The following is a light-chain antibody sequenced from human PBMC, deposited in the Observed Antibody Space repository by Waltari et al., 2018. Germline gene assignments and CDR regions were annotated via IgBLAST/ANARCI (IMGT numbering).Light chain of an antibody. J-gene: IGKJ4*01. Sequence: DIQLTQSPSFLSASVGDRVTITCRSSQGISSLLAWYQQKAGKAPQLLIHTASTVQGGVPSRFSGSGSGTDFTLTINNLQPEDFATYYCQRYDAYPFTFGGGTKVEIK. V-gene: IGKV1-9*01. CDR1: QGISSL. CDR3: QRYDAYPFT. CDR2: TAS.